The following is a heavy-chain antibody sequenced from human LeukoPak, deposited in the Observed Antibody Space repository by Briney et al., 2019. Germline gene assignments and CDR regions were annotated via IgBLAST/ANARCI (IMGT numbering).Heavy chain of an antibody. V-gene: IGHV4-61*01. D-gene: IGHD5-18*01. CDR2: IYYSGST. CDR3: ARGSRGYSYG. J-gene: IGHJ4*02. Sequence: SETLSLTCTVSGASVSSGSYYWSWIRQPPGKGLEWIGYIYYSGSTNYNPSLKSRVTISVDTSKNQFSLKLSSVTAADTAVYYCARGSRGYSYGWGQGTLVTISS. CDR1: GASVSSGSYY.